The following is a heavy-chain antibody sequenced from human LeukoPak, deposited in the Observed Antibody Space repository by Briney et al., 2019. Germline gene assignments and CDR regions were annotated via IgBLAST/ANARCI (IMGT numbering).Heavy chain of an antibody. CDR1: GYRLSYYG. Sequence: ASVKVSCKAPGYRLSYYGISWVRQAPGQRLEWMGWINAYTGNTNYAQKLQGRVTMTTDTSTSTAYMELRSLRSDDTAVYYCARAHPEYYDSSGYNPLDFWGQGTLVTVSS. CDR3: ARAHPEYYDSSGYNPLDF. D-gene: IGHD3-22*01. J-gene: IGHJ4*02. CDR2: INAYTGNT. V-gene: IGHV1-18*01.